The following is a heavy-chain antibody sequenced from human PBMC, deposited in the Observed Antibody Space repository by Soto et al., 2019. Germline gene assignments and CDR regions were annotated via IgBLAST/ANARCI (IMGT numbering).Heavy chain of an antibody. D-gene: IGHD6-6*01. CDR1: GGSISSSSYY. CDR2: IYYSGST. Sequence: SETLSLTCTVSGGSISSSSYYWGWIRQPPGKGLEWIGSIYYSGSTYYNPSLKSRVTISLDTSKNQFSLKLSSVTAADTAVYYCARLEQLVPGYWGQGTLVTVSS. CDR3: ARLEQLVPGY. J-gene: IGHJ4*02. V-gene: IGHV4-39*01.